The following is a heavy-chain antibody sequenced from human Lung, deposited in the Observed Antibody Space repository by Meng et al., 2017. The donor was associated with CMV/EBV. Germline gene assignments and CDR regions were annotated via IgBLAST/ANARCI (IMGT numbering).Heavy chain of an antibody. V-gene: IGHV3-15*01. CDR3: TTDMH. Sequence: SCAASGFPFTNARMSWVRQAPGKGLEWVARIKSKTEGGTTDYAAPVKGRFAIPRDDSKNTLYLQMNSLKTEDTALYYCTTDMHWGQGTLVTVAS. CDR2: IKSKTEGGTT. CDR1: GFPFTNAR. J-gene: IGHJ4*02.